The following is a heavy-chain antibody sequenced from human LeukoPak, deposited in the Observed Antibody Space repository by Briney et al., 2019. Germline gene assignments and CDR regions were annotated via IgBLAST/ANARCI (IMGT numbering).Heavy chain of an antibody. CDR1: GGSISSSNW. Sequence: PSETLSLTCAVSGGSISSSNWWRWVRQPPGKGLEWIGEIYHSGSTNYNPSLKSRVTISVDKSKNQFSLKLSSVTAADTAVYYCARRGGYCSSTSCYGISTNWFDPWGQGTLVTVSS. CDR2: IYHSGST. D-gene: IGHD2-2*01. J-gene: IGHJ5*02. CDR3: ARRGGYCSSTSCYGISTNWFDP. V-gene: IGHV4-4*02.